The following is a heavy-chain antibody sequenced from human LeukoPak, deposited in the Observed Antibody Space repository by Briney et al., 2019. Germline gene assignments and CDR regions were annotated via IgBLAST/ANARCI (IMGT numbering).Heavy chain of an antibody. J-gene: IGHJ5*02. V-gene: IGHV3-21*01. D-gene: IGHD3-10*01. CDR3: ARTMVRGPYHWFDP. CDR1: GFTFSSYS. Sequence: PGGSLRLSCAASGFTFSSYSMNWVRQAPGKGLEWVSSISSSSSYIYYADSVKGRFTISRDNAKTSLYLQMNSLRAEDTAVYYCARTMVRGPYHWFDPWGQGTLVTVSS. CDR2: ISSSSSYI.